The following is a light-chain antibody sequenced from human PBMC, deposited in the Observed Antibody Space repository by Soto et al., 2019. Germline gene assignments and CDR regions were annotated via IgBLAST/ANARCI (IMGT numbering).Light chain of an antibody. CDR2: EFN. J-gene: IGLJ3*02. CDR1: SNDVGAYNY. V-gene: IGLV2-8*01. Sequence: QPVLTQPPSASGSPGQSVTISCTGTSNDVGAYNYVSWYQLHPGKAPKLIIFEFNKRPSGVPDRFSGSKSGSTASLTVSGLRAEDEADYYCSSYAGSNNLVFGGGTKLTVL. CDR3: SSYAGSNNLV.